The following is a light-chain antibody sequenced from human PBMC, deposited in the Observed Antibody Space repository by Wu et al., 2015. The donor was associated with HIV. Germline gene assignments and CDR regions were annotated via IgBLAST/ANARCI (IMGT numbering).Light chain of an antibody. Sequence: EIVMTQSPATLSVSPGESATLSCRASQSVSSNLAWYQQKPGQAPRLLIYGASTRATGIPARFSGSGSGTEFTLTISSLQSEDFALYYCQQYNNWLWTFGQGTKVEIK. J-gene: IGKJ1*01. V-gene: IGKV3-15*01. CDR3: QQYNNWLWT. CDR2: GAS. CDR1: QSVSSN.